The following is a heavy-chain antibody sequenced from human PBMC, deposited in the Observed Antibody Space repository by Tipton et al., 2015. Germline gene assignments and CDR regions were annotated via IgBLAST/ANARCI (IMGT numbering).Heavy chain of an antibody. CDR3: ARKRMGFFDY. CDR2: VYYDGGEK. D-gene: IGHD2-8*01. J-gene: IGHJ4*02. CDR1: HFAFSNYG. V-gene: IGHV3-33*01. Sequence: SLRLSCEASHFAFSNYGMHWVRQAPGKGLEWVALVYYDGGEKHHADSVKGRFTISRDNAKNSLYLQLNSLRAEDTAVYYCARKRMGFFDYWGQGTLVTVSS.